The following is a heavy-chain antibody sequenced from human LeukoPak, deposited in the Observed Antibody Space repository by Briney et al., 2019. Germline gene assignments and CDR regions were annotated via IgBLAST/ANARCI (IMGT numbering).Heavy chain of an antibody. V-gene: IGHV4-59*11. CDR3: ARVHYDALDI. CDR1: GGSISSHY. J-gene: IGHJ3*02. Sequence: SETLSLTCTVSGGSISSHYWSWIRQPPGKGLEWIGYIYYSGSTNYNPSLKSRVTISVDTSKNQFSLKLSSVTAADTAVYYCARVHYDALDIWGQGTMVTVSS. CDR2: IYYSGST.